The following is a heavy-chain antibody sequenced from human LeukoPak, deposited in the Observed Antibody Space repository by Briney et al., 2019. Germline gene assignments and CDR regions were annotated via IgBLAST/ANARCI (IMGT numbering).Heavy chain of an antibody. J-gene: IGHJ4*02. CDR2: IKSKTDGGTT. D-gene: IGHD5-18*01. CDR3: AKETRMVKVDSGYFDY. CDR1: GFTFSNAW. Sequence: GGSLRLSCAASGFTFSNAWMSWVRQAPGKGLEWVGRIKSKTDGGTTDYAAPVKGRFTISRDDSKNTLYLQMNSLRAEDTAVYYCAKETRMVKVDSGYFDYWGQGTLVTVSS. V-gene: IGHV3-15*01.